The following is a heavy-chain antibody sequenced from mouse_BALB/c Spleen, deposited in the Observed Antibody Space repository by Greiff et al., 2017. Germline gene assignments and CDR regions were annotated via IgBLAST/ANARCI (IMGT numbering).Heavy chain of an antibody. CDR3: AREGYYYAMDY. CDR2: IRSKSNNYAT. D-gene: IGHD2-2*01. Sequence: EVKLLESGGGLVQPKGSLKLSCAASGFTFNTYAMNWVRQAPGKGLEWVARIRSKSNNYATYYADSVKDRFTISRDDSQSMLYLQMNNLKTEDTAMYYCAREGYYYAMDYWGQGTSVTVSS. CDR1: GFTFNTYA. J-gene: IGHJ4*01. V-gene: IGHV10-1*02.